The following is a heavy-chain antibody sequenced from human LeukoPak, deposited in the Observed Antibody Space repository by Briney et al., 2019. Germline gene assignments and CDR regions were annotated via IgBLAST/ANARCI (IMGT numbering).Heavy chain of an antibody. Sequence: PGGSLRLSCAASGFTLSAFAMHWVRQAPDRGLEWVAVVSYDGSNKHYADSVRSRFAISRDISKNTVYLQMNNLRPEDTALYSCASTPMSYGYYRGWLDPWGEGTLVSVSS. D-gene: IGHD4-17*01. CDR3: ASTPMSYGYYRGWLDP. J-gene: IGHJ5*02. CDR2: VSYDGSNK. CDR1: GFTLSAFA. V-gene: IGHV3-30*09.